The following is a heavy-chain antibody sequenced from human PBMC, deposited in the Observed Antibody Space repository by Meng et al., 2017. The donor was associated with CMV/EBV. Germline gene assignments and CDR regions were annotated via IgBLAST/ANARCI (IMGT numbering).Heavy chain of an antibody. CDR1: GLTFSDYY. Sequence: GESLKISCAASGLTFSDYYMSWIRQAPGKGLEWVSYISSSGSTIYYADSVKGRFTISRDNAKNSLYLQMNSLRAEDTAVYYCAREAVDDFWSGYYYYGMDVWGQGTTVTVSS. J-gene: IGHJ6*02. CDR2: ISSSGSTI. V-gene: IGHV3-11*01. D-gene: IGHD3-3*01. CDR3: AREAVDDFWSGYYYYGMDV.